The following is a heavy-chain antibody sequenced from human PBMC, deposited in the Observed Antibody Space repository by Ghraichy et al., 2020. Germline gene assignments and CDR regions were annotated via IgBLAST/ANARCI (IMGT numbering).Heavy chain of an antibody. Sequence: SETLSLTCAVYGGSFSGYYWSWIRQPPGKGLEWIGEINHSGSTNYNPSLKSRVTLSVDTSKNQFSLKLSSVTAADTAVYYCARPRDCSSSSCHHDAFDMWGQGTMVTVSS. V-gene: IGHV4-34*01. CDR1: GGSFSGYY. D-gene: IGHD2-2*01. J-gene: IGHJ3*02. CDR2: INHSGST. CDR3: ARPRDCSSSSCHHDAFDM.